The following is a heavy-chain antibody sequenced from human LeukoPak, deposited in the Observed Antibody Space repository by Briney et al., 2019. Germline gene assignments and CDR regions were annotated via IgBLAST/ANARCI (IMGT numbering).Heavy chain of an antibody. J-gene: IGHJ4*02. Sequence: VASVKVSCKASGDTFTSYEINWVRQATGQGFEWMGWMNPKNGKTGYAQKFQGRVTMTRDTSISTAYMELSSLGFEDTAVYYCARRTWFGDHVGDFDYWGQGTLVTVSS. CDR2: MNPKNGKT. CDR3: ARRTWFGDHVGDFDY. V-gene: IGHV1-8*01. CDR1: GDTFTSYE. D-gene: IGHD3-10*01.